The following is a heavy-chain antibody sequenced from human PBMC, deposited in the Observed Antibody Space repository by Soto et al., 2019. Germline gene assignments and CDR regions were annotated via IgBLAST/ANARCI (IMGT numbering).Heavy chain of an antibody. CDR3: ARGPPFLP. CDR2: IYHSGST. V-gene: IGHV4-30-2*01. Sequence: SETLSLTCAVSGGSISSGDYSWSWIRQPPGRGLEWIGYIYHSGSTYYNPSLKSRVTISVDTSKNQFSLKLSSVTAADTAVYYCARGPPFLPWGQGTLVTVSS. J-gene: IGHJ5*02. D-gene: IGHD3-3*02. CDR1: GGSISSGDYS.